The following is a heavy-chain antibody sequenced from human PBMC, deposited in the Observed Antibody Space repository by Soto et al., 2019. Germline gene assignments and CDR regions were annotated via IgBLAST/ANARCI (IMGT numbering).Heavy chain of an antibody. CDR1: GYTFTSYG. Sequence: ASVKVSCKASGYTFTSYGISWVRQAPGQGLEWMGWISAYNGNTNYAQKLQGRVSMSVDTSRNQFSLKLSSVTAADTAVYFCARHRGGASSQRYFDYWGQGTQVTVSS. J-gene: IGHJ4*02. D-gene: IGHD1-26*01. CDR2: ISAYNGNT. CDR3: ARHRGGASSQRYFDY. V-gene: IGHV1-18*01.